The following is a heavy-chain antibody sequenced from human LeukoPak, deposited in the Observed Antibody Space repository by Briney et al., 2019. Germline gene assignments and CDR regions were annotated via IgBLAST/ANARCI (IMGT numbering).Heavy chain of an antibody. J-gene: IGHJ3*02. CDR3: ARRLYSSSWIDAFDI. D-gene: IGHD6-13*01. CDR2: IYPGDSDT. CDR1: GYSFTSYW. V-gene: IGHV5-51*01. Sequence: GESLKISCKGSGYSFTSYWIGWVRQMPGKGLEWMGIIYPGDSDTRYSPSFQGQVTISADKSIITAYLQWSSLKASDTAMYYCARRLYSSSWIDAFDIWGQGTLVTVSS.